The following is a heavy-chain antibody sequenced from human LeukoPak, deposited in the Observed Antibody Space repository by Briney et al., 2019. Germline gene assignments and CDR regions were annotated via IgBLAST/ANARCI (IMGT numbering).Heavy chain of an antibody. V-gene: IGHV1-69*06. CDR3: ARGPRGYYYYGMGV. CDR2: IIPIFGTA. D-gene: IGHD3-10*01. CDR1: GGTFSSYA. Sequence: SVKVSCKASGGTFSSYAISWVRQAPGQGLEWMGGIIPIFGTANYAQKFQGRVTITADKSTSTAYMELSSLRSEDMAVYYCARGPRGYYYYGMGVWGKGTTVTVSS. J-gene: IGHJ6*04.